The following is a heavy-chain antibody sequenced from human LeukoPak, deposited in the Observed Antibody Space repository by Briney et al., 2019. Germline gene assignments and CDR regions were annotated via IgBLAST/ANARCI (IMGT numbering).Heavy chain of an antibody. CDR2: IYTSGST. CDR3: AREAPPTYYDYVWGSYRFSPFDY. V-gene: IGHV4-4*07. Sequence: SATLSLTCTVSGGSISSYYSSWIRQPAGKGLEWIGRIYTSGSTNYNPSLKSLVTMSVDTSKNQFSLMLSSVTAADTAVYYCAREAPPTYYDYVWGSYRFSPFDYWGQGTLVTVSS. CDR1: GGSISSYY. J-gene: IGHJ4*02. D-gene: IGHD3-16*02.